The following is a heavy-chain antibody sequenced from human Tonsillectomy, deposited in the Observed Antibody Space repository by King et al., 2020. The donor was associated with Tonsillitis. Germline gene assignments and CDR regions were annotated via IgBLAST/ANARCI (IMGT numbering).Heavy chain of an antibody. CDR1: GGSISSSEHY. D-gene: IGHD1-26*01. CDR2: MYYSGTI. Sequence: LQESGPGVVKPSETLSLTCTVSGGSISSSEHYWAWIRQPPGKGLEWIGYMYYSGTIFYNPSLKSRITISGGTSENRFSLKLSSVTAADTAVYFCARSVSGSFDYWGQGALVTVSS. V-gene: IGHV4-39*01. CDR3: ARSVSGSFDY. J-gene: IGHJ4*02.